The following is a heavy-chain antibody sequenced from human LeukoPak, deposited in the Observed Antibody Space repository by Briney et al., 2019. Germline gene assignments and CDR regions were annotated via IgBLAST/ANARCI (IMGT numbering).Heavy chain of an antibody. Sequence: PGGSLRLSCAASGFTFSSYAMHWVRQAPGKGLEWVAVISYDGSNKYYADSVKGRFTISRDNSKNTLYLQMNSLRAEDTAVYYCARVAASSSSEDAFDIWGQGTMVTVSS. V-gene: IGHV3-30*04. CDR2: ISYDGSNK. CDR3: ARVAASSSSEDAFDI. J-gene: IGHJ3*02. CDR1: GFTFSSYA. D-gene: IGHD6-13*01.